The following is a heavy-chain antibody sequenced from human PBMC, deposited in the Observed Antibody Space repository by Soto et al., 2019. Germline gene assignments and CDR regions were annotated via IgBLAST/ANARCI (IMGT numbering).Heavy chain of an antibody. Sequence: QVQLVESGGGVVQPGRSLRLSCAASGFTFSSYGMHWVRQAPGKGLEWVAVIWYDGSNKYYADSVKGRFTISRDNSKNTLYLQMNSLRAEDTAVYYCARANSGIAALLAAYYGMDVWGQGTTVTVSS. J-gene: IGHJ6*02. CDR1: GFTFSSYG. V-gene: IGHV3-33*01. CDR2: IWYDGSNK. D-gene: IGHD6-13*01. CDR3: ARANSGIAALLAAYYGMDV.